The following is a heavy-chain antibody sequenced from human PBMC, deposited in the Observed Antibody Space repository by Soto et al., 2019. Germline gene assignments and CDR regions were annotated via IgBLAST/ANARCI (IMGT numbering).Heavy chain of an antibody. CDR1: GGSINSYL. CDR2: VYSSGTT. CDR3: ARDIGSYAYAEGY. Sequence: SETLSLTCSVSGGSINSYLWSWIRQPAGKGLEWIGRVYSSGTTDYNPSLNSRATMSVETSKNQFSLKLTPVTAADTAVYYCARDIGSYAYAEGYWGQGIQVTVSS. J-gene: IGHJ4*02. D-gene: IGHD2-2*01. V-gene: IGHV4-4*07.